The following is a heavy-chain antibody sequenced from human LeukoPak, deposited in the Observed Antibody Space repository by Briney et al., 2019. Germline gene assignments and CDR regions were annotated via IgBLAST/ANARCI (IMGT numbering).Heavy chain of an antibody. J-gene: IGHJ4*02. Sequence: SVKVSCKASGGTFSSYAISWVRQAPGQGLEWMGRIIPIFGIANYAQKFQGRVTITADKSTSTAYMELSSLRSGDTAVYYCARDGTAMVPYWGQGTLVTVSS. CDR3: ARDGTAMVPY. V-gene: IGHV1-69*04. CDR1: GGTFSSYA. CDR2: IIPIFGIA. D-gene: IGHD5-18*01.